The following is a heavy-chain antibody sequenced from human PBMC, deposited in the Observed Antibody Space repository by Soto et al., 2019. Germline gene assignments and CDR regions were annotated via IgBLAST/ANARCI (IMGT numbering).Heavy chain of an antibody. CDR3: ARDRGNYHL. CDR1: GYTFSNYG. D-gene: IGHD1-7*01. CDR2: ISGYDGNT. V-gene: IGHV1-18*04. J-gene: IGHJ5*02. Sequence: QVQLVQSGAEMKKPGASVKVSCKASGYTFSNYGINWVRQAPGQGLEWMGWISGYDGNTIYGQTLQGRFTMTTDTSTSTAYLELRGLTADDTALYYCARDRGNYHLWGQGTLVTDSS.